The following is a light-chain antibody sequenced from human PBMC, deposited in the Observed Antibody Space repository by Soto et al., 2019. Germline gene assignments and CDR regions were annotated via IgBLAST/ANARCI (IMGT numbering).Light chain of an antibody. V-gene: IGKV3-20*01. CDR2: GIS. J-gene: IGKJ2*01. CDR3: HQYGSTPRT. Sequence: EIVLTQSPGTLSLSPGERATLSCRASQSVVSNYFSWFQQKPGQAPRLLIYGISIRATGIPDRFSASGSGTDVTLTITRLEPEDFAVYYCHQYGSTPRTFGQGTKLEIK. CDR1: QSVVSNY.